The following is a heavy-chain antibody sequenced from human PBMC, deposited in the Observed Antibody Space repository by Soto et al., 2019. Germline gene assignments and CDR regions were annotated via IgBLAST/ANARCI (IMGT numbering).Heavy chain of an antibody. CDR1: GYTFTSYG. J-gene: IGHJ6*02. Sequence: ASVKVSCKASGYTFTSYGISWVRQAPGQGLEWMGWISAYNGNTNYAQKLQGRVTMTTDTSTSTAYMELRSLRSDDTAVYYCARLQPVYNILTGYSSNYYYGMDVWGQGTTVTVSS. CDR3: ARLQPVYNILTGYSSNYYYGMDV. V-gene: IGHV1-18*01. D-gene: IGHD3-9*01. CDR2: ISAYNGNT.